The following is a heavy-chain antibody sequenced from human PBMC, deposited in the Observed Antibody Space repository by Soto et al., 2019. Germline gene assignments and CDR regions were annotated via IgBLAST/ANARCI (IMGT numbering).Heavy chain of an antibody. J-gene: IGHJ4*02. V-gene: IGHV1-8*01. D-gene: IGHD3-9*01. CDR3: ARGPPFYDILTGYSSLCDY. CDR1: GYTFTSYD. CDR2: MNPNSGNT. Sequence: VQLVQSGAEVKKPGASVKVSCKASGYTFTSYDINWVRQATGQGLEWMGWMNPNSGNTGYAQKFQGRVTMTRNTSISTAYMELSSLRSEDTAVYYCARGPPFYDILTGYSSLCDYWGQGTLVTVSS.